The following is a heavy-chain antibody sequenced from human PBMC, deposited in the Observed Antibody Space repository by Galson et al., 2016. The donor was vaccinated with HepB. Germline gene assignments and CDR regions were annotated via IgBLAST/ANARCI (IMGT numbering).Heavy chain of an antibody. D-gene: IGHD3-16*01. CDR2: ISHTGST. CDR1: HGSVSSYY. J-gene: IGHJ2*01. V-gene: IGHV4-59*02. CDR3: ARGLAFAYFDL. Sequence: SETLSLTCTVSHGSVSSYYWAWIRQPPGKGLEWIGYISHTGSTSYNPSLKSRVSMSVDTSQNHFSLQLSSVTAADTAVYYCARGLAFAYFDLWGRGTLVTVSS.